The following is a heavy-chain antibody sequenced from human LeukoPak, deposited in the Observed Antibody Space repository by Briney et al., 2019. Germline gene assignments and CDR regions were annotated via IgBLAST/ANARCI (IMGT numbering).Heavy chain of an antibody. V-gene: IGHV3-23*01. J-gene: IGHJ5*02. D-gene: IGHD3-3*01. CDR1: GFTFSSYA. Sequence: SGGSLRLSCAASGFTFSSYAMSWVRQAPGKGLEWVSAISGSGGSTYYADSVKGRFTISRDNSKNTLYLQMNSLRAEDTAVYYCAKHTITSYYDFWSGYFENWFDPWGQGTLVTVSS. CDR2: ISGSGGST. CDR3: AKHTITSYYDFWSGYFENWFDP.